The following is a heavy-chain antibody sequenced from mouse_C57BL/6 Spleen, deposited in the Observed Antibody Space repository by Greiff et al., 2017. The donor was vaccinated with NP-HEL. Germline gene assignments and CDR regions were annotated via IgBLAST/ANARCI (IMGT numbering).Heavy chain of an antibody. V-gene: IGHV1-20*01. J-gene: IGHJ2*01. CDR2: INPYNGDT. CDR1: GYSFTGYF. CDR3: ARRGDGYSYFDY. Sequence: VQLQQSGPELVKPGDSVKISCKASGYSFTGYFMNWVMQSHGKSLEWIGRINPYNGDTFYNQKFKGKATLTVDKSSSTAHMELRSLTSEDSAVYYCARRGDGYSYFDYWGQGTTLTVSS. D-gene: IGHD2-3*01.